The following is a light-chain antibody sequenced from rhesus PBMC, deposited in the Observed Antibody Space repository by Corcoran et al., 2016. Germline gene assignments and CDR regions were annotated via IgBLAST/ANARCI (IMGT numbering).Light chain of an antibody. CDR2: AAS. CDR1: QTISSY. Sequence: DIQMTQSPSSLSASVGDRVTNTCRASQTISSYLAWYQQKPGKVPKLLIYAASTLQCGVPSRFSGSGSGTDFTLTIRSLQPEDFATYYCPQHNSPPLTFGGGTKVEL. CDR3: PQHNSPPLT. V-gene: IGKV1-44*03. J-gene: IGKJ4*01.